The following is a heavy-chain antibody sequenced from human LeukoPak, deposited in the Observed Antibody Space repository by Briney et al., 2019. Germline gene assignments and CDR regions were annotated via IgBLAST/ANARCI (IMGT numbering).Heavy chain of an antibody. CDR3: ARALDFWSGYYAGDAFDI. D-gene: IGHD3-3*01. CDR2: INHSGST. V-gene: IGHV4-34*01. Sequence: PSETLSLTCAVYGGSFSGYYWSWIRQPPGKGLEWIGEINHSGSTNYNPSLKSRVTISVDTSKNQFSLKLSSVTAADTAVYYCARALDFWSGYYAGDAFDIWGQGTMVTVSS. CDR1: GGSFSGYY. J-gene: IGHJ3*02.